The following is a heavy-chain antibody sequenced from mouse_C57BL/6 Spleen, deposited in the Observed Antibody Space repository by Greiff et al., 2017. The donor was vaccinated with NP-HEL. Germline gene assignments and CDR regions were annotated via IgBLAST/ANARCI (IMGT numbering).Heavy chain of an antibody. CDR2: ISDGGSYT. CDR3: ASHYYGSSYGYFDV. D-gene: IGHD1-1*01. J-gene: IGHJ1*03. Sequence: EVKLMESGGGLVKPGGSLKLSCAASGFTFSSYAMSWVRQTPEKRLEWVATISDGGSYTYYPDNVKGRFTISRDNAKNNLYLQMSHLKSEDTAMYYCASHYYGSSYGYFDVWGTGTTVTVSS. V-gene: IGHV5-4*03. CDR1: GFTFSSYA.